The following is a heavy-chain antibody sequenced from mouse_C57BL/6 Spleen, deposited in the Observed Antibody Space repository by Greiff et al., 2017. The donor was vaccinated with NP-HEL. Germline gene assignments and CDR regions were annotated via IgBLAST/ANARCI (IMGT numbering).Heavy chain of an antibody. CDR2: IYPGDGDT. V-gene: IGHV1-82*01. CDR3: ARGDSNYGAY. D-gene: IGHD2-5*01. Sequence: VQLQQSGPELVKPGASVKISCKASGYAFSSSWMNWVKQRPGKGLEWIGRIYPGDGDTNYNGKFKGKATLTADKSSSTAYMQLSSLTSEDAAVDFCARGDSNYGAYWGQGTLVTVSA. CDR1: GYAFSSSW. J-gene: IGHJ3*01.